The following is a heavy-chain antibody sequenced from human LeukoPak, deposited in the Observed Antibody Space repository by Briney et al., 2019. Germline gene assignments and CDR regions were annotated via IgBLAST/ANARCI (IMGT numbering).Heavy chain of an antibody. CDR2: INPNSGGT. J-gene: IGHJ6*02. CDR1: GYTFTGYY. CDR3: ARECCSSTSCYTHFGYYYYGMDV. D-gene: IGHD2-2*02. V-gene: IGHV1-2*02. Sequence: ASVKVSCKASGYTFTGYYMHWVRQAPGQGLAWMGWINPNSGGTNYAQKFQGRVTMTRDTSISTAYMELSRLRSDDTAVYYCARECCSSTSCYTHFGYYYYGMDVWGQGTTVTVSS.